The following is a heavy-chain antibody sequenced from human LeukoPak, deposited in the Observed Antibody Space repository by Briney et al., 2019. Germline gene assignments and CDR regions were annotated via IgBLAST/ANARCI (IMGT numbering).Heavy chain of an antibody. CDR3: ARDVGYSKSFDY. CDR1: GFTFSSYW. D-gene: IGHD1-1*01. J-gene: IGHJ4*02. CDR2: IKQDGSEK. V-gene: IGHV3-7*01. Sequence: GGSLRLSCAASGFTFSSYWMSWFRQAPGKGLGWVANIKQDGSEKYYVDSVKGRFTISRDNAKNSLYLQMNSLRAEDTAVYYCARDVGYSKSFDYWGQGTLVTVSS.